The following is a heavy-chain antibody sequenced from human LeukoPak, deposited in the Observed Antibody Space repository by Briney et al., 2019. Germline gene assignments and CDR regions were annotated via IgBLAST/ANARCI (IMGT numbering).Heavy chain of an antibody. Sequence: PGGSLRLSCAASGFTFSSYGMHWVRQAPGKGLEGVAVISYDGSNKYYADSVKGRFTISRDNSKNTLYLQMNSLRAEDTAVYYCAKDHDIVVVPAFDYWGQGTLVTVSS. CDR2: ISYDGSNK. CDR1: GFTFSSYG. D-gene: IGHD2-2*01. V-gene: IGHV3-30*18. CDR3: AKDHDIVVVPAFDY. J-gene: IGHJ4*02.